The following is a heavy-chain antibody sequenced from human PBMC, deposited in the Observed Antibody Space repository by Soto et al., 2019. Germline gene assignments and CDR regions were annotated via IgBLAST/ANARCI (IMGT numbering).Heavy chain of an antibody. V-gene: IGHV4-4*07. CDR1: GGSISSYY. CDR3: ARAGPRYDFWSGYYSSGTHNWFDP. J-gene: IGHJ5*02. D-gene: IGHD3-3*01. Sequence: SETLSLTCTVSGGSISSYYWSWIRQPAGKGLEWIGRIYTSGSTNYNPSLKSRVTMSVDTSKNQFSMKMSSVTAADTAVYYCARAGPRYDFWSGYYSSGTHNWFDPWGQGTLVTVSS. CDR2: IYTSGST.